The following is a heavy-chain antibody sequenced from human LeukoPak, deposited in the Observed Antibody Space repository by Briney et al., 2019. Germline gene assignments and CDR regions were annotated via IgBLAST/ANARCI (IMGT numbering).Heavy chain of an antibody. J-gene: IGHJ6*03. CDR1: GFTFSSYS. Sequence: PGGSLRLSCAASGFTFSSYSMNWVRQAPGKGLEWVSSISSSSSYIYYADSVKGRFTISRDNAKNSWYLQMNSLRAEDTAVYYCARVPVVAATHYMDVWGKGTTVTVSS. CDR2: ISSSSSYI. V-gene: IGHV3-21*01. D-gene: IGHD2-15*01. CDR3: ARVPVVAATHYMDV.